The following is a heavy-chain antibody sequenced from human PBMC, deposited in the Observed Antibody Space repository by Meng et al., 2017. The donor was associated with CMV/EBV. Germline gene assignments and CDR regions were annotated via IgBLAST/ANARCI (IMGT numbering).Heavy chain of an antibody. D-gene: IGHD1-14*01. CDR1: GGSFSSGDYY. J-gene: IGHJ4*02. CDR2: IYYSGST. CDR3: ARVTSRVAGAFDY. V-gene: IGHV4-30-4*08. Sequence: QVPLQEAAPGLVKPSQTLSLTCTGSGGSFSSGDYYWSWIRQPPGKGLEWIGYIYYSGSTYYNPSLKSRVTISVDTSKNQFSLKLSSVTAADTAVYYCARVTSRVAGAFDYWGQGTLVTVSS.